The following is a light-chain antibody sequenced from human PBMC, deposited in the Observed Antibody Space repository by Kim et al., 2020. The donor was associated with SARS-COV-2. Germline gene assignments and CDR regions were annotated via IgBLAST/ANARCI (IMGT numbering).Light chain of an antibody. CDR3: QQCGVSPRT. Sequence: SPGERATLSCRASQSLPSNSLAWYQQKPGQAPRLVFYGASNRAAGIPDRFSGSGSGTDFTLTISRLEPEDFAVYYCQQCGVSPRTFGQGTKVDIK. CDR1: QSLPSNS. CDR2: GAS. J-gene: IGKJ1*01. V-gene: IGKV3-20*01.